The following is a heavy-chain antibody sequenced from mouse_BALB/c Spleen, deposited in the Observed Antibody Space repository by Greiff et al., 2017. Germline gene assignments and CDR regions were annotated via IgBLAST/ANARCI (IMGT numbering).Heavy chain of an antibody. J-gene: IGHJ4*01. V-gene: IGHV7-3*02. CDR1: GFTFTDYY. CDR3: ARDRYDVAMDD. CDR2: IRNKANGYTT. Sequence: EVKLMESGGGLVQPGGSLRLSCATSGFTFTDYYMSWVRQPPGKALEWLGFIRNKANGYTTEYSASVKGRFTISRDNSQSILYLQMNTLRAEDSAAYYCARDRYDVAMDDWGQGTSVTVSS. D-gene: IGHD2-14*01.